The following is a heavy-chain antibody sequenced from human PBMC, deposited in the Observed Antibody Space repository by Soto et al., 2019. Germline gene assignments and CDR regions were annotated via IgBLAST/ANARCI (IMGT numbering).Heavy chain of an antibody. Sequence: QVQLVQSGAEVKKPGASVKVSCKASGYTFTDYYMHWVRQAPGQRLEWMGWINPNSGTTSYAQKLQGWVTMTRDTSITTVYMEVSRLRSDDTAVYYCARVPRGVYYGMDVWGQGTTVTVSS. CDR1: GYTFTDYY. CDR2: INPNSGTT. D-gene: IGHD3-10*01. CDR3: ARVPRGVYYGMDV. V-gene: IGHV1-2*04. J-gene: IGHJ6*02.